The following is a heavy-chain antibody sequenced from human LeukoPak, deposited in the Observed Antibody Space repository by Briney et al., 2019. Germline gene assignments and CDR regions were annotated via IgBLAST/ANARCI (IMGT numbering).Heavy chain of an antibody. CDR2: IYYTGNT. D-gene: IGHD3-10*02. V-gene: IGHV4-4*07. Sequence: SETLSLTCSVSGGSTSDYYWNWLRQPAGQGLEWLGRIYYTGNTAYNPSLESRLTMSLDTAKNQFSLKVTTVTAADTAAYYCARGGTLFTYFDSWGQGTLVTVSS. J-gene: IGHJ4*02. CDR1: GGSTSDYY. CDR3: ARGGTLFTYFDS.